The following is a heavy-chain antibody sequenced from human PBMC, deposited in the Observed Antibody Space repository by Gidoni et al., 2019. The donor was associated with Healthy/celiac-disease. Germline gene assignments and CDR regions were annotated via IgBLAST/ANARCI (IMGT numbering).Heavy chain of an antibody. D-gene: IGHD2-2*01. CDR2: IDPSDSYT. CDR1: GYSFPSYW. CDR3: ARLPVVPAAIYYMDV. J-gene: IGHJ6*03. V-gene: IGHV5-10-1*03. Sequence: DVQLVQSGAEVKKPGESLRISCTGSGYSFPSYWISWVRQMPGKGLEWMGRIDPSDSYTNYSPSFQGHVTISADKSISTAYLQWSSLKASDTAMYYCARLPVVPAAIYYMDVWGKGTTVTVSS.